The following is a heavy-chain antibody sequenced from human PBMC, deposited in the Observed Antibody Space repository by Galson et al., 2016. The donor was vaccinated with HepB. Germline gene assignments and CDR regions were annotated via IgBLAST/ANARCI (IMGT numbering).Heavy chain of an antibody. CDR1: GFTFGGYA. D-gene: IGHD6-6*01. J-gene: IGHJ4*02. CDR3: ANGPGPLGGKY. CDR2: TTPSGEST. Sequence: SLRLSCAASGFTFGGYAMSWVRQAPGKGLEWVSSTTPSGESTYYTDSVKGRFTISRDNSKKMLYLQMNSLRAEDTAVYYCANGPGPLGGKYWGQGTLVTVSS. V-gene: IGHV3-23*01.